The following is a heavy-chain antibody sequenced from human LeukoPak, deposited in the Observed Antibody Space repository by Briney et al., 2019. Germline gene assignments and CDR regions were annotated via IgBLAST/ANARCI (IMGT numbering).Heavy chain of an antibody. D-gene: IGHD4-17*01. CDR2: IKSKTDGGTT. Sequence: GESLKISCAASGFTFSNAWMSWVRQAPGKGLEWVGRIKSKTDGGTTDYAAPVKGRFTISRDDSKNTLYLQMNSLKTEDTAVYYCTTLSTYGDYEFSWGQGTLVTVSS. V-gene: IGHV3-15*01. J-gene: IGHJ4*02. CDR3: TTLSTYGDYEFS. CDR1: GFTFSNAW.